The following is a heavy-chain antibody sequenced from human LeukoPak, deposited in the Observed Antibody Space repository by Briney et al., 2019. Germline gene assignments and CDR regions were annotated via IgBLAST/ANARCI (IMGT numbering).Heavy chain of an antibody. D-gene: IGHD3-3*01. CDR2: ISGSADAT. CDR1: GFTFRAYA. J-gene: IGHJ4*02. CDR3: AKDSGSGNPLDY. Sequence: GGSLRLSCAASGFTFRAYAMSWVRQAPGKGLEWVSGISGSADATYYAHSVRGRFTISRDNSRNTLFLQMNSLRAEDTALYYCAKDSGSGNPLDYWGQGTLVTVSS. V-gene: IGHV3-23*01.